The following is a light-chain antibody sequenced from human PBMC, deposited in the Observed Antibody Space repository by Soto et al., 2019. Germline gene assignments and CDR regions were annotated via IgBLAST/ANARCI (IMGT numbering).Light chain of an antibody. CDR3: QVWDSSSDHLYV. J-gene: IGLJ1*01. CDR1: NIGSKS. V-gene: IGLV3-21*02. CDR2: DYS. Sequence: SYELTQPPSVSVAPGQTARITCGGNNIGSKSVHWYQQKPGQAPVLVVYDYSDRPSGIPERFSGSNSGNTATLTISRVEAGDEADYYCQVWDSSSDHLYVFGTGTKLTVL.